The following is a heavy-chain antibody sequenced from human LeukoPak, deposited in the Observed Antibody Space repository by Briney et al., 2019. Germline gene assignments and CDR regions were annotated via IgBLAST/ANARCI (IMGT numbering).Heavy chain of an antibody. J-gene: IGHJ4*02. Sequence: GGSLRLSCAASGFSFSSYWMHWVRQAPGKGLLWVSRISTDGSSTGYEDSVKGRFTISRDNAKNTLYLQMNSLRAEDTAVYYCARDSGHDYYFDYWGQGTLVTVSS. V-gene: IGHV3-74*01. D-gene: IGHD5-12*01. CDR2: ISTDGSST. CDR1: GFSFSSYW. CDR3: ARDSGHDYYFDY.